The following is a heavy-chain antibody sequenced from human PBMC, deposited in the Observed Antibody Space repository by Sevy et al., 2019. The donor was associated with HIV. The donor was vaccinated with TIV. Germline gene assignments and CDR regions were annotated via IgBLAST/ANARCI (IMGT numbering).Heavy chain of an antibody. J-gene: IGHJ6*03. CDR1: GGTFSSYA. Sequence: ASVNVSCKASGGTFSSYAISWVRQAPGQGLEWMGRIIPIFGTANYAQKFQGRVTITADESTSTAYMELSSLRSEDTAVYYCARGDWLDYYYYMDVWGKGTTVTVSS. CDR3: ARGDWLDYYYYMDV. CDR2: IIPIFGTA. V-gene: IGHV1-69*13. D-gene: IGHD6-19*01.